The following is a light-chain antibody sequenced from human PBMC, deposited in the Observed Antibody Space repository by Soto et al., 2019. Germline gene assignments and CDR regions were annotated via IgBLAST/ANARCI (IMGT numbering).Light chain of an antibody. CDR2: DTS. CDR1: TGAVTSGHY. J-gene: IGLJ7*01. CDR3: LLSYSGARGV. Sequence: QAVVTQEPSLTVSPGGTVTLTCGSSTGAVTSGHYPYWFQQKPGQAPRTLIYDTSNKHSWTPARFSGSLLGGKAALTLSGAQPEDDAEYYCLLSYSGARGVFGGGTQLTVL. V-gene: IGLV7-46*01.